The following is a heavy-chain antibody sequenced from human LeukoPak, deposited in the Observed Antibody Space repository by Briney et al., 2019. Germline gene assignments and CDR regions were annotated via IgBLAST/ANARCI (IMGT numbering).Heavy chain of an antibody. J-gene: IGHJ4*02. V-gene: IGHV4-34*01. CDR3: ARGGWELPEGSLDY. D-gene: IGHD1-26*01. CDR2: INHSGST. Sequence: PSETLSLTCAVYGGSFSGYYWSWIRQPPGEGLEWIGEINHSGSTNYNPSLKSRVIISVDASKNQFSLKLSSVTAADTAVYYCARGGWELPEGSLDYWGQGTLVTVSS. CDR1: GGSFSGYY.